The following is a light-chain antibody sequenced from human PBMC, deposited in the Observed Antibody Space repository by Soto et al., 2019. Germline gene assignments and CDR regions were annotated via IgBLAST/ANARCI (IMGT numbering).Light chain of an antibody. CDR1: QTIDNK. Sequence: IVMTQSPATLSVSPGERATLSCRASQTIDNKLAWYQQRPGQAPRLLIYGASIRATGIPARFSGSGSGTELTLTISGLQSEDFGVYYCQQYKDLRTFGQGTNVDIK. CDR3: QQYKDLRT. J-gene: IGKJ1*01. CDR2: GAS. V-gene: IGKV3-15*01.